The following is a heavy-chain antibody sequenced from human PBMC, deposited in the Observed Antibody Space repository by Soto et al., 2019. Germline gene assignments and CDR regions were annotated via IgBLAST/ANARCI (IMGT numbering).Heavy chain of an antibody. D-gene: IGHD3-22*01. CDR2: ISYDGSNK. V-gene: IGHV3-30*18. CDR3: AKPTGYYYDSSGYLDY. J-gene: IGHJ4*02. CDR1: GFTFSSYG. Sequence: QVQLVESGGGVVQPGRSLRLSCAASGFTFSSYGMHWVRQAPGKGLEWVAVISYDGSNKYYADSVKGRFTISRDNSKNTLYLQMNSLRAEDTAVYYCAKPTGYYYDSSGYLDYWRQGTLVTVSS.